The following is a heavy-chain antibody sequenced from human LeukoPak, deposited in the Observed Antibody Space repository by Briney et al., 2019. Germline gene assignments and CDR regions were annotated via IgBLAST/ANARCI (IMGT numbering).Heavy chain of an antibody. V-gene: IGHV4-39*01. CDR3: ARHRCSGGSCYPMNWFDP. CDR2: LYYSGST. CDR1: GASISSSSYS. D-gene: IGHD2-15*01. J-gene: IGHJ5*02. Sequence: PSETLSLTCTVSGASISSSSYSWGWIRQPPGKGLEWIGSLYYSGSTYYNPSLKSRVTISVDTSKNQFSLKLSSVTAADTAVYYCARHRCSGGSCYPMNWFDPWGQGTLVTVSS.